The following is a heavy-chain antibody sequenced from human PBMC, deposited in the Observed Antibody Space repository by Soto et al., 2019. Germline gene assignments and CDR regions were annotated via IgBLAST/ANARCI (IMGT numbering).Heavy chain of an antibody. V-gene: IGHV4-61*02. CDR3: ARDRASPYGSGSPNWFDP. Sequence: SETLSLTCTVSGGSISSGDYYWSWIRQPAGKGLEWIGRIYTSGSTNYNPSLKSRVTMSVDTSKNQFSLKLSSVTAADTAVYYCARDRASPYGSGSPNWFDPWGQGTLVTVSS. CDR2: IYTSGST. J-gene: IGHJ5*02. D-gene: IGHD3-10*01. CDR1: GGSISSGDYY.